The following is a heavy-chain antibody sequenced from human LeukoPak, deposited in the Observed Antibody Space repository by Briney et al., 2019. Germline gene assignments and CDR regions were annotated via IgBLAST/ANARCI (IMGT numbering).Heavy chain of an antibody. J-gene: IGHJ4*02. D-gene: IGHD2-15*01. CDR3: ARGHSCSGGSCFFDY. CDR2: ISSSGSTI. CDR1: GFTFSSYE. V-gene: IGHV3-48*03. Sequence: GGSLRLSRAASGFTFSSYEMNWVRPAPGRGLEWVSYISSSGSTIYYAGSVEGRFTISRDNSKNSLYLQMNSLRAEDTAVYYCARGHSCSGGSCFFDYWGQGTLVTVSS.